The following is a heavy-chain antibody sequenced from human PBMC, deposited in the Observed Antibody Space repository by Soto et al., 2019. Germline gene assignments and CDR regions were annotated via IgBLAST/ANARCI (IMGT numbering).Heavy chain of an antibody. V-gene: IGHV4-59*02. CDR1: GGSVSPYY. CDR2: IYYDGTT. CDR3: ARGRHWLDY. J-gene: IGHJ4*02. D-gene: IGHD6-19*01. Sequence: QVQLQESGPGLVKPSETLSLTCTVSGGSVSPYYWTWVRRPPGKGLEWIAYIYYDGTTNYNPPLKSRVTISVDTSKNQFSLRLTSVTAADTAVYYCARGRHWLDYWGQGTLLTVSS.